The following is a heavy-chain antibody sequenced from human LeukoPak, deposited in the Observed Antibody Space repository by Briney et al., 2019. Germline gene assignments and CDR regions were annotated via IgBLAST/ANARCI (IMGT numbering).Heavy chain of an antibody. V-gene: IGHV3-33*01. J-gene: IGHJ4*02. D-gene: IGHD3-22*01. Sequence: QPGGSLRLSCAASGFTFSSYGMHWVRQAPGKGLEWVAVIWYDGSNKYYADSVKGRFTISRDNSKNTLYLQMNSLRAEDTAVYYCARDPKYYYDSSGYPLYWGQGTLVTVSS. CDR3: ARDPKYYYDSSGYPLY. CDR2: IWYDGSNK. CDR1: GFTFSSYG.